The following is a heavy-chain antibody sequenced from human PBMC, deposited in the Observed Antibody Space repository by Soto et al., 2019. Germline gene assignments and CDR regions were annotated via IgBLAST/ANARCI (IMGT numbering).Heavy chain of an antibody. J-gene: IGHJ4*02. CDR1: GFTFSSYA. D-gene: IGHD6-13*01. CDR2: ISGSGGST. V-gene: IGHV3-23*01. Sequence: EVQLLESGGGLVQPGGSLRLSCAASGFTFSSYAMSWVRQAPGKGLEWVSAISGSGGSTYYENSVKGRFTISRDNPKNTRNLKMNTLRAEDTAVYYCAKTNGYSRSWSEFDYWGQGTLVTVSS. CDR3: AKTNGYSRSWSEFDY.